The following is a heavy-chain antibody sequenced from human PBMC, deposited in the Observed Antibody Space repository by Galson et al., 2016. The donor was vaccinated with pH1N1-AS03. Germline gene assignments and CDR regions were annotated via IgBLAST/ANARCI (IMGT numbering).Heavy chain of an antibody. CDR2: IFAGGNP. Sequence: SLRLSCAVSGFSVSNNFMSWVRQAPGTGLEWVSAIFAGGNPYYADSVKGRFTISRDNSKNTLYLQMNSLRAEDTAVYYCAKADCSSSSCYRCNYWGQGTLVTVSS. CDR3: AKADCSSSSCYRCNY. J-gene: IGHJ4*02. D-gene: IGHD2-2*01. CDR1: GFSVSNNF. V-gene: IGHV3-66*01.